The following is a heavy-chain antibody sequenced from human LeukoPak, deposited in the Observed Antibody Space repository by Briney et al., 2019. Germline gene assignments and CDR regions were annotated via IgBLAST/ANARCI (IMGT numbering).Heavy chain of an antibody. Sequence: PSETLSLTCTVSGGSISSSSYYWGWIRQPPGKGLEWIGSIYYSGSTYYNPSLKSRVTISVDTSKNQFSLKLSSVTAADTAVYYCARDMVAAAGNFDYWGQGTLVTVSS. V-gene: IGHV4-39*07. CDR1: GGSISSSSYY. CDR2: IYYSGST. CDR3: ARDMVAAAGNFDY. J-gene: IGHJ4*02. D-gene: IGHD6-13*01.